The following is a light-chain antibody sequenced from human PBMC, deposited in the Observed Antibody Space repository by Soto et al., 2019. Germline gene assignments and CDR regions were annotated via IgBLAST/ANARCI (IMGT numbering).Light chain of an antibody. J-gene: IGKJ1*01. CDR3: LQYYSTPRT. V-gene: IGKV4-1*01. CDR2: WAS. Sequence: DIVMTQSPDSLAVSLGERATINCKSSQSVLYSSNNENYLAWYQQKPGQPPKLLIFWASTRESGVPDRFSGSGSGTDFTLTISSLQAEDVAVYYCLQYYSTPRTFGQGTKVEIK. CDR1: QSVLYSSNNENY.